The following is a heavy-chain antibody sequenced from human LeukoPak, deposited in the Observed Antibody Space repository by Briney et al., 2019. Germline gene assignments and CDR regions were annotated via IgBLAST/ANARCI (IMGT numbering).Heavy chain of an antibody. V-gene: IGHV4-61*02. J-gene: IGHJ5*02. CDR2: IYTSGST. D-gene: IGHD6-25*01. CDR3: AREGDSSGVGWFDP. Sequence: KPSETLSLTCTVSGGSISSGSYYWSWIRQPAGKGLEWIGRIYTSGSTNYNPSLKSRVTISVDTSKNQFSLKLSSVTAADTAVYYCAREGDSSGVGWFDPWGQGTLVTVSS. CDR1: GGSISSGSYY.